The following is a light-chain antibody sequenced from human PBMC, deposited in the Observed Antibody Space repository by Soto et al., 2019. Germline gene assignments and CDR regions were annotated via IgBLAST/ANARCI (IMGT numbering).Light chain of an antibody. Sequence: IVLKLSPGTLSLTPGERATLSCRASQTVSSSFLAWYQQTPGQAPRLLIYAASSRATGIPDRFSGSGSGTDFTLTISRLEPEDFAVYYCQQYGNSPQTFCQGTKVDI. V-gene: IGKV3-20*01. CDR1: QTVSSSF. CDR2: AAS. J-gene: IGKJ1*01. CDR3: QQYGNSPQT.